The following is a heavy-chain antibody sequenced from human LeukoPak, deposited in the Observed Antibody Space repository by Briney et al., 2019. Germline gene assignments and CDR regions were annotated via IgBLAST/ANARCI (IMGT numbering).Heavy chain of an antibody. D-gene: IGHD1-26*01. CDR2: ISYTGTYI. J-gene: IGHJ4*02. CDR3: VRDRGTYRPIDY. Sequence: GGSLRLSCAASAFSLNAYNMNWVRQAPGKGLEWVSSISYTGTYIYYADSVKGRFTISRDNAQNSLYLQMNSLRAEDTAIYYCVRDRGTYRPIDYWGQGTLVTVSS. V-gene: IGHV3-21*04. CDR1: AFSLNAYN.